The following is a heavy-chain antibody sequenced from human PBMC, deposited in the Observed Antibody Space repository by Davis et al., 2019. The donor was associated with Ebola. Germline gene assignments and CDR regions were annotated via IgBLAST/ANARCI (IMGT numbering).Heavy chain of an antibody. CDR3: TPGGRPYYDSSGYYDY. CDR2: IRGKANSYAT. V-gene: IGHV3-73*01. Sequence: GESLKISCAASGFTFSGSAMHWVRQASGKGLEWVGRIRGKANSYATAYAASVKGRFTISRDDSKNTAYLQMNSLKTEDTAVYYCTPGGRPYYDSSGYYDYWGQGTLVTVSS. J-gene: IGHJ4*02. D-gene: IGHD3-22*01. CDR1: GFTFSGSA.